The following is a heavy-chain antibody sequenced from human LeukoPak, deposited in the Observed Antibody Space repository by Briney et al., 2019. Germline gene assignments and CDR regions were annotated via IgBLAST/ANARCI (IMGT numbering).Heavy chain of an antibody. V-gene: IGHV4-59*01. CDR3: ARVLSPMYSSSWYGAGGFDP. J-gene: IGHJ5*02. CDR1: GGSISSYY. CDR2: IYYSGST. D-gene: IGHD6-13*01. Sequence: SETLSLTCTVSGGSISSYYWSWIRQPPGKGLEWIGYIYYSGSTNYNPSLKSRVTISVDTSKNQFSLKLSSVTAADTAVYYCARVLSPMYSSSWYGAGGFDPWGQGTLVTISS.